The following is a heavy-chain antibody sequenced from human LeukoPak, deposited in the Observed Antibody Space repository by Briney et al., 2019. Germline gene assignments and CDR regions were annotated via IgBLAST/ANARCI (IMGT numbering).Heavy chain of an antibody. V-gene: IGHV1-69*04. J-gene: IGHJ4*02. CDR3: ARDYGDSNGY. CDR1: GGTFSSYA. D-gene: IGHD4-17*01. Sequence: GASVKVSCKASGGTFSSYAISWVRQAPGQGLEWMGRIIPILGIANYAQKLQGRVTMTTDTSTSTAYMELRSLRSDDTAVYYCARDYGDSNGYWGQGTLVTVSS. CDR2: IIPILGIA.